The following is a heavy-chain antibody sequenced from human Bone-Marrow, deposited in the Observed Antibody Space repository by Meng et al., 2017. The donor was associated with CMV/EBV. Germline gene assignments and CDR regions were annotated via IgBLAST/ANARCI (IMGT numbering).Heavy chain of an antibody. CDR1: GYSISSGYY. V-gene: IGHV4-38-2*02. J-gene: IGHJ1*01. D-gene: IGHD1-26*01. CDR3: AREIVGATLAEYFQH. Sequence: GSLRLSCTVSGYSISSGYYWGWIRQPPGKGLEWIGSIYHSGSTYYNPSLKSRVTISVDTSKNQFSLKLSSVTAADTAVYYCAREIVGATLAEYFQHWGQGTLVTFS. CDR2: IYHSGST.